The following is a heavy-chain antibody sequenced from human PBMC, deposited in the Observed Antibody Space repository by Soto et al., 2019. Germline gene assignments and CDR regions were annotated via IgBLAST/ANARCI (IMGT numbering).Heavy chain of an antibody. J-gene: IGHJ5*02. CDR2: IYTSGST. CDR1: GGSISSYY. D-gene: IGHD3-3*01. Sequence: SETLSLTCTVSGGSISSYYWIWIRQPAGKGLEWIGRIYTSGSTNYNPSLKSRVTMSVDTSKNQFSLKPSSVTAADTAVYYCARDRKGNYDFWSGYYSLSWWFDPWGQGTQVTVSS. CDR3: ARDRKGNYDFWSGYYSLSWWFDP. V-gene: IGHV4-4*07.